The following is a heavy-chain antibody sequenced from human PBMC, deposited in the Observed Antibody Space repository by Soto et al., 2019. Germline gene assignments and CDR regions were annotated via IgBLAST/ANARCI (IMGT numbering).Heavy chain of an antibody. CDR2: INPNSGGT. CDR3: ARDKTTVEGYYYYGMDV. Sequence: QVQLVQSGAEVKKPGASVKVSCKASGYTFTGYYMHWVRQAPGQGLEWMGWINPNSGGTNYAQKFQGWVTMTRDTSISTAYMELSRLRSDDTAVYSCARDKTTVEGYYYYGMDVWGQGTTVTVSS. CDR1: GYTFTGYY. J-gene: IGHJ6*02. V-gene: IGHV1-2*04. D-gene: IGHD4-17*01.